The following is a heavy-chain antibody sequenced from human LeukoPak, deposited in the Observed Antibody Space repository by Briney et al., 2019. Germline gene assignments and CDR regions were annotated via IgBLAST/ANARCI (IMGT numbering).Heavy chain of an antibody. V-gene: IGHV3-21*01. Sequence: GGSLRLSCAASGFTFSSYSMNWVRQAPGKGLEWVSSISSSSSYIYYADSVKGRFTISGDNAKNSLYLQMNSLRAEDTAVYYCAREIYYDSSGYPYYYYGMDVWGQGTTVTVSS. J-gene: IGHJ6*02. CDR3: AREIYYDSSGYPYYYYGMDV. D-gene: IGHD3-22*01. CDR1: GFTFSSYS. CDR2: ISSSSSYI.